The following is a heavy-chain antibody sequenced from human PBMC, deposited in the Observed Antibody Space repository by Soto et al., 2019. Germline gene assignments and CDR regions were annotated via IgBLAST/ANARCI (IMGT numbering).Heavy chain of an antibody. CDR1: GFTFSSYA. D-gene: IGHD2-15*01. CDR2: ISGSGGST. CDR3: AKLLGYCSGGSCYLDNFDY. Sequence: GGSLRLSCAASGFTFSSYAMSWVRQAPGKGLEWVSAISGSGGSTYYADSVKGRFTISRDNSKNTLYLQMNSLRAEDTAVYYCAKLLGYCSGGSCYLDNFDYWGQGTLVTVSS. J-gene: IGHJ4*02. V-gene: IGHV3-23*01.